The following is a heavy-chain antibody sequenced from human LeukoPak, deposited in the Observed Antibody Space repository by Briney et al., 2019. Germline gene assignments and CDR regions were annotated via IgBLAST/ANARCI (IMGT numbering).Heavy chain of an antibody. V-gene: IGHV3-30-3*01. CDR1: GFTFSSYA. CDR2: ISYDGSNK. Sequence: GGSLRLSCAASGFTFSSYAMHWVRQAPGKGLEWVAVISYDGSNKYYADSVKGRFTISRDNAKNSLYLQMNSLRAEDTAIFYCASQGYSSLSSMVVWGQGTLVTVSS. CDR3: ASQGYSSLSSMVV. D-gene: IGHD6-13*01. J-gene: IGHJ4*02.